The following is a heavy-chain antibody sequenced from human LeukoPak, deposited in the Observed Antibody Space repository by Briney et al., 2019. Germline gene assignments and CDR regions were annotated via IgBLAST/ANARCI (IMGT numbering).Heavy chain of an antibody. J-gene: IGHJ4*02. Sequence: SETLSLTCTVSGGSISSSSYYWGWIRQPPGKGLEWIGSIYYSGSTYYNPSLKSRVTISVDTSNNQFSLKLSSVTAADTAVYYCARGGVVAGESGVDYWGQGTLVTVSS. V-gene: IGHV4-39*01. CDR3: ARGGVVAGESGVDY. D-gene: IGHD6-19*01. CDR1: GGSISSSSYY. CDR2: IYYSGST.